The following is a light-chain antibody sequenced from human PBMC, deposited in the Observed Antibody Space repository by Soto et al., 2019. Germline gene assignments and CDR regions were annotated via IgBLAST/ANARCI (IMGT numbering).Light chain of an antibody. CDR2: KSN. Sequence: QSVLTQPPSASATPGQRDTISCSGSSSNIGSNTVNWYQQLPGTAPKLLIYKSNQRPSGVPDRFSGSKSGTSASLAISGLQSEDEADYYCAAWDDSLNGRVFGGGTKLTVL. CDR1: SSNIGSNT. CDR3: AAWDDSLNGRV. J-gene: IGLJ3*02. V-gene: IGLV1-44*01.